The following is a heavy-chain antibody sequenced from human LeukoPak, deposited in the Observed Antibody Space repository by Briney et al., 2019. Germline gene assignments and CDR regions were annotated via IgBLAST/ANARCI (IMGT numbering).Heavy chain of an antibody. Sequence: KTSETLSLTCTVSGGSISSGGYYWSWIRQHPGKGLEWIGYIYYSGSTYYNPSLKSRVTISVDTSKNQFSLKLSSVTAADTAVYYCARAVSSWHYYSDYWGQGTLVTVSS. CDR2: IYYSGST. V-gene: IGHV4-31*03. CDR1: GGSISSGGYY. CDR3: ARAVSSWHYYSDY. J-gene: IGHJ4*02. D-gene: IGHD6-13*01.